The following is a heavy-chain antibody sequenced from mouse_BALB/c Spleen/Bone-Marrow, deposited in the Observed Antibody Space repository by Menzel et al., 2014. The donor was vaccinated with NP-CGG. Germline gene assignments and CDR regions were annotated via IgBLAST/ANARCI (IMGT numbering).Heavy chain of an antibody. CDR1: GFTFTDYY. J-gene: IGHJ4*01. Sequence: EVKLMESGGGLVQPGGSLILSCAPSGFTFTDYYMSWVRQPPGKALEWLGIIRNKANGYTTEYSASVKGRFTISRDNSQSILYLQMNTLRAEDSATYYCAVMDYWGQGTSVTVSS. CDR3: AVMDY. V-gene: IGHV7-3*02. CDR2: IRNKANGYTT.